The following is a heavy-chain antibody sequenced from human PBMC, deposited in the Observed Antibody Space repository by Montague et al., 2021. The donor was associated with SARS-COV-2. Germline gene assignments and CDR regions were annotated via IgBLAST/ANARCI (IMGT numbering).Heavy chain of an antibody. J-gene: IGHJ6*02. Sequence: SETLSLTCTVSGGSISNYFWCWIRQTPGKGLEWIGYIHNGGSIDYNSSLTRRVTISVDTSTNQFSVKLSSVTAADTAAYYCAQTGGGAYYYPMDVWGQGIRVTVSS. CDR2: IHNGGSI. CDR1: GGSISNYF. CDR3: AQTGGGAYYYPMDV. D-gene: IGHD1-14*01. V-gene: IGHV4-59*01.